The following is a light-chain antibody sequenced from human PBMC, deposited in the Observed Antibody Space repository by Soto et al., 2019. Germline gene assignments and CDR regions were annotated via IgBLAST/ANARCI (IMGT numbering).Light chain of an antibody. CDR3: QQFNTWPLT. J-gene: IGKJ4*01. CDR2: DAS. Sequence: EIVMTQSPTTLSVSPGERATLSCRASQSVNRNLAWYQQKPGQAPRLLIYDASTRATGIPARFSGSGSGTEFTLTISSLQSEDFAVYFCQQFNTWPLTFGGGTKVEIK. CDR1: QSVNRN. V-gene: IGKV3-15*01.